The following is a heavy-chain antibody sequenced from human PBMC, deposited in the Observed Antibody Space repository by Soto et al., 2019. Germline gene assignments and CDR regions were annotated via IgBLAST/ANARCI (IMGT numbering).Heavy chain of an antibody. CDR2: IYYSGST. Sequence: LALTCTVSGGSISSGDYYWSWIRQPPGKGLEWIGYIYYSGSTYYNPSLKSRVTISVDTSKNQFSLKLSSVTAADTAVYYCAGGYTTNLLLWVWGQGTLVTVSS. CDR3: AGGYTTNLLLWV. V-gene: IGHV4-30-4*01. D-gene: IGHD2-2*02. J-gene: IGHJ4*02. CDR1: GGSISSGDYY.